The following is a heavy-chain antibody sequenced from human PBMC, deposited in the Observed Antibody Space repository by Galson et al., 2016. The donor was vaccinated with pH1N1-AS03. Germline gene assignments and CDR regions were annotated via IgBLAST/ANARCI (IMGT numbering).Heavy chain of an antibody. D-gene: IGHD3-3*01. CDR3: ARRFVERLLDDLSEAFDM. J-gene: IGHJ3*02. Sequence: ETLSLTCSVSGDSIRSNDWSWIRQSPGKGLEFIGYISRSGSTNYNPSLKSRATISVDTSNGRFSLSLRSATAADTAVYFCARRFVERLLDDLSEAFDMWGQGTMVTVSS. V-gene: IGHV4-59*12. CDR1: GDSIRSND. CDR2: ISRSGST.